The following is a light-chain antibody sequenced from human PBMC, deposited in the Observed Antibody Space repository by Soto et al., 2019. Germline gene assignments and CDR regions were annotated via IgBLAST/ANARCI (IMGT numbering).Light chain of an antibody. CDR2: GAS. CDR3: QQYNNWPLT. J-gene: IGKJ4*01. Sequence: ETMMTQSPATLSASPGERATLSCRASQSVRTNLAWYQQEPGQAPRLLIYGASTRATGIPARFSGSGSGTEFTLTISSLQSEDFAVYYCQQYNNWPLTFGGGTKVDIK. CDR1: QSVRTN. V-gene: IGKV3-15*01.